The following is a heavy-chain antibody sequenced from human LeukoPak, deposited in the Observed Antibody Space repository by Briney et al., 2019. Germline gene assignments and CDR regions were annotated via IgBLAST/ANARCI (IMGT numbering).Heavy chain of an antibody. Sequence: PSETLSLTCTVSGGSISSYYWSWVRQPPGKGLEWIGRIYTSGSTNYNPSLKSRVTISVDTSKNQFSLKLSSVTAADTAVYYCARRGGVAAAALYWGKGTTVTVSS. D-gene: IGHD6-13*01. CDR2: IYTSGST. CDR1: GGSISSYY. CDR3: ARRGGVAAAALY. V-gene: IGHV4-4*08. J-gene: IGHJ6*04.